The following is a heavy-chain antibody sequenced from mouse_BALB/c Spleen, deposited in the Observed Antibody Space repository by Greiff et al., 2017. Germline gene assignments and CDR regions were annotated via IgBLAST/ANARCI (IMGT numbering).Heavy chain of an antibody. CDR3: TTHYG. D-gene: IGHD1-1*02. J-gene: IGHJ2*01. CDR1: GYTFTSYW. CDR2: IYPSDSYT. Sequence: QVQLKQPGAELVRPGASVKLSCKASGYTFTSYWINWVKQRPGQGLEWIGNIYPSDSYTNYNQKFKDKATLTVDKSSSTAYMQLSSPTSEDSAVYYCTTHYGWGQGTTLTVSS. V-gene: IGHV1-69*02.